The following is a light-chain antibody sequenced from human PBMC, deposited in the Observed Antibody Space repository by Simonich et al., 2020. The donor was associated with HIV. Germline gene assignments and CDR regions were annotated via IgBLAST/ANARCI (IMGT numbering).Light chain of an antibody. CDR3: QQYGSSPFT. J-gene: IGKJ3*01. V-gene: IGKV3-15*01. Sequence: EIVITQSPATLSVSPGERATLSCRASQSVSSNLAWYQQKPGQAPRCLIYGASTRATGIPARFSGSGSGTEFTLTISGMQSEDFAVYYCQQYGSSPFTFGPGTKVDIK. CDR2: GAS. CDR1: QSVSSN.